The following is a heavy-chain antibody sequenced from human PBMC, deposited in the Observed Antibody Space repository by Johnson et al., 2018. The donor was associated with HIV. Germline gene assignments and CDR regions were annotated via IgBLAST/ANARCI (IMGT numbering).Heavy chain of an antibody. J-gene: IGHJ3*02. CDR1: GFTFRSYA. D-gene: IGHD2-21*02. Sequence: QVQLVESGGGVVQPGMSLRLSCAGSGFTFRSYAMQWVRQAPGKGLEWVAVISYDGSNKYYADSVKGRFTISRYNSKNTLYVQMNSLRAEDTAVYYCAREEAYCGGDCYSAFDIWGQGTMVTFSS. CDR2: ISYDGSNK. V-gene: IGHV3-30-3*01. CDR3: AREEAYCGGDCYSAFDI.